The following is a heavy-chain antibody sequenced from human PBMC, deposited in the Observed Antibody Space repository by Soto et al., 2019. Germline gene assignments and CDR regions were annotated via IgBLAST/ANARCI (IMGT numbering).Heavy chain of an antibody. CDR1: GGSISSGGYY. J-gene: IGHJ5*02. D-gene: IGHD2-15*01. CDR2: IYYSGST. V-gene: IGHV4-31*03. Sequence: ASETLSLTCTVSGGSISSGGYYWSWIRQHPGKGLEWIGYIYYSGSTYYNPSLKSRVTISVDTSKNQFSLKLSSVTAADTAVYYCARHVGYYSQGEWFDPWGQGTLVTVSS. CDR3: ARHVGYYSQGEWFDP.